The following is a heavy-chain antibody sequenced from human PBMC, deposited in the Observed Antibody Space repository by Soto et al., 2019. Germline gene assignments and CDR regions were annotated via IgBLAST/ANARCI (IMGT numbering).Heavy chain of an antibody. CDR3: ARGLAPCYFDY. CDR1: GYTFASYA. D-gene: IGHD6-19*01. V-gene: IGHV1-3*01. J-gene: IGHJ4*03. CDR2: INAGNGNT. Sequence: ASVKVSCKASGYTFASYAMHWVRQAPGRRLEWMGWINAGNGNTKYSQKFQDRVTITRDTSASTAYMELSSLRSEDTAVYYCARGLAPCYFDYWAQVTTVTVSS.